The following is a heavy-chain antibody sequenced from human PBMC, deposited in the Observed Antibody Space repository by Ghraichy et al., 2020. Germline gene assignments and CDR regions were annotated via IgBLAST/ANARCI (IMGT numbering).Heavy chain of an antibody. V-gene: IGHV3-7*01. Sequence: GSLRLSCAVSGFTFSSYWMSWVRQVPGKGLEWVASLKEDGSDKSYLDSLRGRFTLSRDNAKNSLYLQMSSLRAEETAVYYCARRLVVPGASGWGYGMDVWGQGTTVTVSS. CDR1: GFTFSSYW. D-gene: IGHD2-2*01. CDR3: ARRLVVPGASGWGYGMDV. CDR2: LKEDGSDK. J-gene: IGHJ6*02.